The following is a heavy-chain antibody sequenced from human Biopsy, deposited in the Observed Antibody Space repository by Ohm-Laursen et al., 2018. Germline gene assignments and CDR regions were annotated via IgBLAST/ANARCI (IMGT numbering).Heavy chain of an antibody. D-gene: IGHD3-22*01. Sequence: VKISCKASGYTFTGYHVHWVRQAPGQGLEWMGWINAKTGDTNYAQKFQGRVTMTRDTSISTAYVDLGSLRSDDTAVYYCTRGGYYYDSLAYYYWFDPWGQGTLVTVSS. CDR2: INAKTGDT. CDR1: GYTFTGYH. CDR3: TRGGYYYDSLAYYYWFDP. J-gene: IGHJ5*02. V-gene: IGHV1-2*02.